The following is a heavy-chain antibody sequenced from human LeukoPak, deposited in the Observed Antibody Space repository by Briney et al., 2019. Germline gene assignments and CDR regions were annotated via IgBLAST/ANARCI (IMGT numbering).Heavy chain of an antibody. CDR1: GFTFSSYA. CDR3: ANPQSRGYDYLDY. V-gene: IGHV3-23*01. CDR2: ISASGGST. D-gene: IGHD5-12*01. Sequence: GGSLRLSCAASGFTFSSYAMSWVRQAPGKGLEWVSGISASGGSTYYADSVKGRFTISRDNSKNTLYLQMNSLRAEDTALYYCANPQSRGYDYLDYWGQGTLVTVSS. J-gene: IGHJ4*02.